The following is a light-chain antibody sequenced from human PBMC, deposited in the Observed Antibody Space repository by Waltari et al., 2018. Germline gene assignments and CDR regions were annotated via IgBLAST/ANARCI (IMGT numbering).Light chain of an antibody. CDR3: QQTYILPIT. CDR2: LAS. V-gene: IGKV1-39*01. J-gene: IGKJ5*01. CDR1: QSISFY. Sequence: DIQMTQSPSSLSASVGDRVTITCRASQSISFYLNWYQQKPGKAPNLLIYLASVVQTGVPSRFSGLGSGTDFTLSISSLQPEDFATYYCQQTYILPITFGQGTRLEIK.